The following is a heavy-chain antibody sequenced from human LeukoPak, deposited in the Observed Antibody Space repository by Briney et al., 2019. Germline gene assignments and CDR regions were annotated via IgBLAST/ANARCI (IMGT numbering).Heavy chain of an antibody. CDR1: GGSISSSSYY. Sequence: SGTLSLTCTVSGGSISSSSYYWGWIRQPPGKGLEWIANFYYSRNTYYNPSLKSRVTISVDTSKNQFSLKLSSVTAADTAVYYCARPYYYDSSGYDAFDIWGQGTMVTVSS. J-gene: IGHJ3*02. V-gene: IGHV4-39*01. D-gene: IGHD3-22*01. CDR2: FYYSRNT. CDR3: ARPYYYDSSGYDAFDI.